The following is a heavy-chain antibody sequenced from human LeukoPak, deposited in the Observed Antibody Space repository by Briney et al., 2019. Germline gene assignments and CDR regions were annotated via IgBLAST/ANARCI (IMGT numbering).Heavy chain of an antibody. CDR3: ARGVLGFGERHHMDV. V-gene: IGHV3-48*03. CDR2: MGSNGRTI. J-gene: IGHJ6*03. D-gene: IGHD3-10*01. CDR1: GFTFSSYE. Sequence: GGSLRLSCAASGFTFSSYEMTWVRQAPGKGLEWVSYMGSNGRTIYYADSMKGRFTISRDNAKNSLYLQMSSLRAEDTAVYYCARGVLGFGERHHMDVWGKGTTVTVSS.